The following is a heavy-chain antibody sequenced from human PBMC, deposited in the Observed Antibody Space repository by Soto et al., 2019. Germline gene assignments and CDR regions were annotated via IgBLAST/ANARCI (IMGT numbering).Heavy chain of an antibody. CDR1: GFTFSSYW. CDR2: IKKDGSEK. V-gene: IGHV3-7*01. CDR3: ARARADYYDSSGYPHDY. Sequence: EVQLVESGGGLVQPGRSLRISCAASGFTFSSYWMSWVRQAPGKGLEWVANIKKDGSEKYYVDSVKGRFTISRDNAKNSLYLQMNSLRAEDTAVYYCARARADYYDSSGYPHDYWGQGTLVTVSS. J-gene: IGHJ4*02. D-gene: IGHD3-22*01.